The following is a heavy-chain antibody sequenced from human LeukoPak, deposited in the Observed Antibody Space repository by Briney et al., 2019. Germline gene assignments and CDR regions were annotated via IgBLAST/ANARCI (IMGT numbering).Heavy chain of an antibody. D-gene: IGHD2-15*01. CDR2: IYYSGST. Sequence: PSETLSLTCTVSGGSISSYYWSWIRQPPGKGLEWIGYIYYSGSTNYSPSLKSRVTISVDTSKNQFSLKLSSVTAADTAVYYCARDGRRGYCSGGSCYPPSYFDYWGQGTLVTVSS. V-gene: IGHV4-59*01. CDR1: GGSISSYY. CDR3: ARDGRRGYCSGGSCYPPSYFDY. J-gene: IGHJ4*02.